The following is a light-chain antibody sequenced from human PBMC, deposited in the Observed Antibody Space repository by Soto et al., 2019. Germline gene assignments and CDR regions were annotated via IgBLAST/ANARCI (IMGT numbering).Light chain of an antibody. CDR1: QSVSSSY. J-gene: IGKJ3*01. Sequence: EIVLTQSPGTLSLSPGERATLSCRASQSVSSSYLAWYQQKPGQAPRLLIYVASSRATGIPDRFSSSGSGTDFSLTISRLEPEDFAVYYCNQYGSSYFFGSGTKVYSK. CDR2: VAS. V-gene: IGKV3-20*01. CDR3: NQYGSSYF.